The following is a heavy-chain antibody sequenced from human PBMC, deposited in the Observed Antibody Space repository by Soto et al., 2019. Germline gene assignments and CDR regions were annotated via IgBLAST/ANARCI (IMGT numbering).Heavy chain of an antibody. V-gene: IGHV3-53*01. J-gene: IGHJ4*02. Sequence: GGSLRLSCAASGFTVSSNYMSWVRQAPGKGLEWVSVIYSGGSTYYADSVKGRFTISSDNSKNKLYLQMNSLRAEDTAGYYCARGTAPYSSGLSFVYWGQGTLVTVSS. CDR2: IYSGGST. CDR3: ARGTAPYSSGLSFVY. CDR1: GFTVSSNY. D-gene: IGHD6-19*01.